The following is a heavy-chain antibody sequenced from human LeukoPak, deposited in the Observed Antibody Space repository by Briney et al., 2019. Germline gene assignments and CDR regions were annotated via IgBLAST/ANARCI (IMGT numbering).Heavy chain of an antibody. J-gene: IGHJ4*02. CDR3: ATRDRNNGVDY. D-gene: IGHD2-8*01. V-gene: IGHV3-53*01. CDR2: IYSGGDT. Sequence: ESLRLSCAVSEFTVYNSYMSWVRQAPGKGLEWVSIIYSGGDTFYVDSVKGRFTISRDKSKNTVYLQMNSLRAEDTAVYYCATRDRNNGVDYWGQGTQVTVSS. CDR1: EFTVYNSY.